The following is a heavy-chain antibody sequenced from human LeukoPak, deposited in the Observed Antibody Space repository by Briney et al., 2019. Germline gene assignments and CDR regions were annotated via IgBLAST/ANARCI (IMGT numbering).Heavy chain of an antibody. CDR2: IYHSGST. CDR3: VRDVNWFDT. CDR1: GYSISSGYY. J-gene: IGHJ5*02. V-gene: IGHV4-38-2*02. Sequence: KASETLSLTCTVSGYSISSGYYWGWIRQPPGKGLEWIGSIYHSGSTYYNPSLKGRVTISVDTSKNEFSLKLSSVTAADTAVYYCVRDVNWFDTWGQGTLVTVSS.